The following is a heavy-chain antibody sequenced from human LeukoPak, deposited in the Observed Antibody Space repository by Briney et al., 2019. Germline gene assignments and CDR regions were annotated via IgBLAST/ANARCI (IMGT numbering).Heavy chain of an antibody. CDR1: GFTFSSYA. CDR2: ISYDGSNK. CDR3: ARVRNEWGVVVDY. Sequence: GGSLRLSCAASGFTFSSYAMHWVRQAPGKGLEWVAVISYDGSNKYYADSVKGRFTISRDNSKNTLYLQMNSLRAEDTAVYYCARVRNEWGVVVDYWGQGTLVTVSS. J-gene: IGHJ4*02. V-gene: IGHV3-30-3*01. D-gene: IGHD3-22*01.